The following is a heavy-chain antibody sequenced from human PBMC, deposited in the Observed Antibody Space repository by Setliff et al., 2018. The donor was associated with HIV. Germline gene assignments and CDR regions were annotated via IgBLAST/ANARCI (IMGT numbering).Heavy chain of an antibody. D-gene: IGHD6-19*01. V-gene: IGHV4-34*01. CDR3: ATGLTVAPDY. Sequence: PSETLSLTCAVYGESFSAYFWSWIRQSPGKGLEWIGEINHSGVTNYNPSLKSRLTISVDTSKNQFSLRLRSVTAADTAVYYCATGLTVAPDYWGQGSLVTAPQ. J-gene: IGHJ4*02. CDR1: GESFSAYF. CDR2: INHSGVT.